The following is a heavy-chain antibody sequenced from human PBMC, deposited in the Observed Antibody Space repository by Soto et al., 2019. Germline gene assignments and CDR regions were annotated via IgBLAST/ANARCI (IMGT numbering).Heavy chain of an antibody. CDR2: IYPGDSDT. V-gene: IGHV5-51*01. D-gene: IGHD5-18*01. Sequence: GESLKISCKGSGYSFTSYWIGWVRQMPGKGLEWMGIIYPGDSDTRYSPSFQGQVTISADKSISTAYLQWSSLKASDTAMYYCARHAVDTAMVGYYYYMDVWGKGTTVTVSS. CDR3: ARHAVDTAMVGYYYYMDV. J-gene: IGHJ6*03. CDR1: GYSFTSYW.